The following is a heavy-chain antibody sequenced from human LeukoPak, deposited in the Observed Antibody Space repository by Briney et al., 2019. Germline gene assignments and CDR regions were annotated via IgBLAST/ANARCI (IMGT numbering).Heavy chain of an antibody. V-gene: IGHV4-34*01. J-gene: IGHJ4*02. CDR2: INHSGST. D-gene: IGHD3-3*01. Sequence: SETLSLTCAVYGGSLSGYYWSWIRQPPGKGLEWIGEINHSGSTNYNPSLKSRVTISVDTSKNQFSLKLSSVTAADTAVYYCARGRYDFWSGYYTGNYFDYWGQGTLVTVSS. CDR1: GGSLSGYY. CDR3: ARGRYDFWSGYYTGNYFDY.